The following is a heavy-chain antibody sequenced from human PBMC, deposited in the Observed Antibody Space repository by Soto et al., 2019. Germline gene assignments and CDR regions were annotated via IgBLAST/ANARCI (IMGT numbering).Heavy chain of an antibody. Sequence: ETLSLTCTVSGGSISNYYWSWMRQPPGKGLEWIGYIYYSGTTSYNPSLNSRVTMSVDTSKNQFSLTVNSVTAADTAVYYSARESYYGSGEPVVANGGHGPLVTVPQ. J-gene: IGHJ4*01. CDR1: GGSISNYY. V-gene: IGHV4-59*01. CDR3: ARESYYGSGEPVVAN. CDR2: IYYSGTT. D-gene: IGHD3-10*01.